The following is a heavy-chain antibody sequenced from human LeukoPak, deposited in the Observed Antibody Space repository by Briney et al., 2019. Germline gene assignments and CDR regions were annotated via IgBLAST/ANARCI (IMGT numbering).Heavy chain of an antibody. CDR3: ARVEFYDYVWGSYPHYFDY. D-gene: IGHD3-16*02. J-gene: IGHJ4*02. CDR2: IYHSGST. CDR1: GYSLSSGYY. Sequence: PSETLSLTCAVSGYSLSSGYYWGWIRQPPGKGVEWIGSIYHSGSTYYNPSLKRRVTIAVDTSKNQFSLKLSSVTAADTAVYYCARVEFYDYVWGSYPHYFDYWGQGTLVTVSS. V-gene: IGHV4-38-2*01.